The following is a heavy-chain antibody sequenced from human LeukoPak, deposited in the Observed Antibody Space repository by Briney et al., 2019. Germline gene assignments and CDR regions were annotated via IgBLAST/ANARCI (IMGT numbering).Heavy chain of an antibody. Sequence: ASVKVSCKASGYTFTSYYMHWVRQAPGQGLEWMGIINPSGGSTSYAQKFQGRVTMTRDTSTSTVYMELSSLRSEDTAVYYCARGFGGYDYLLNAASDYWGQGTLVTVSS. CDR2: INPSGGST. CDR3: ARGFGGYDYLLNAASDY. D-gene: IGHD5-12*01. J-gene: IGHJ4*02. CDR1: GYTFTSYY. V-gene: IGHV1-46*01.